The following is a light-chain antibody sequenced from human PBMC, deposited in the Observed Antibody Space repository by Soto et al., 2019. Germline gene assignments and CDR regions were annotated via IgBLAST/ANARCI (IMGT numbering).Light chain of an antibody. CDR3: SSYTTSSTRV. J-gene: IGLJ2*01. CDR2: EVS. CDR1: SSDVGGYHS. Sequence: QSALTQPASVSGSPGQSITISCTGTSSDVGGYHSVSWYQQHPGIAPKLMIYEVSNRPSGVSNRFSGSKSGNTASLTISGLQAEDEAAYYCSSYTTSSTRVFGGGTKLTVL. V-gene: IGLV2-14*01.